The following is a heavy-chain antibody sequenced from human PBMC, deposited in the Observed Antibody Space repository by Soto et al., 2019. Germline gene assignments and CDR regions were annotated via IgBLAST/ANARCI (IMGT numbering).Heavy chain of an antibody. D-gene: IGHD6-6*01. V-gene: IGHV5-51*01. J-gene: IGHJ6*02. CDR3: ARHGVAALTDYYYYYGMDV. Sequence: PGESLKISCKGSGYSFTSYWIGWVRQMPGKGLEWMGIIYPGDSDTRYSPSFQGQVTISADKSISTAYLQWSSLKASDIAMYYCARHGVAALTDYYYYYGMDVWGQGTTVTVSS. CDR1: GYSFTSYW. CDR2: IYPGDSDT.